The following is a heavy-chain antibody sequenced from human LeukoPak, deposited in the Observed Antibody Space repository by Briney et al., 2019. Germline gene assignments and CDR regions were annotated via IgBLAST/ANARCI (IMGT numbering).Heavy chain of an antibody. V-gene: IGHV3-33*01. CDR1: GFTFSSYG. CDR2: IWYDGSNK. Sequence: GGSLRLSCAASGFTFSSYGMHWVRQAPGKGLEWVAVIWYDGSNKYYADSVKGRFTISRDNSKNTLYLQMNSLRAEDTAVYYCGRERMGRYYFDYWGQGTLVTVSS. D-gene: IGHD1-26*01. J-gene: IGHJ4*02. CDR3: GRERMGRYYFDY.